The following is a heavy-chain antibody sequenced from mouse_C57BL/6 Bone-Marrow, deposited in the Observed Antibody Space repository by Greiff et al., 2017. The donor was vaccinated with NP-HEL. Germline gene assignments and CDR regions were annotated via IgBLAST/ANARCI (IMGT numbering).Heavy chain of an antibody. V-gene: IGHV1-18*01. Sequence: EVQLQQSGPELVKPGASVKIPCKASGYTFTDYNMDWVKQSHGKSLEWIGDINPNNGGTIYNQKFKGKATLTVDKSSSTAYMELRSLTSEDTAVYYCARKIITTVVATGAMDYWGQGTSVTVSS. CDR1: GYTFTDYN. CDR3: ARKIITTVVATGAMDY. CDR2: INPNNGGT. J-gene: IGHJ4*01. D-gene: IGHD1-1*01.